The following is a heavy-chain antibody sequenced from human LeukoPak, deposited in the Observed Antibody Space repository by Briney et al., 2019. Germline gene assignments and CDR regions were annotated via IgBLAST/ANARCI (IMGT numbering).Heavy chain of an antibody. CDR1: GFTFSSYA. CDR2: IYSVTTT. V-gene: IGHV3-66*01. Sequence: GGSLRLSCAASGFTFSSYAMSWVRQAPAKGLEWVSIIYSVTTTYYADSVKGRFTISRDNSKNTLYLQMSSLRAEDTAVYYCVRVASRAFDYWGQGTLVTVSS. CDR3: VRVASRAFDY. J-gene: IGHJ4*02.